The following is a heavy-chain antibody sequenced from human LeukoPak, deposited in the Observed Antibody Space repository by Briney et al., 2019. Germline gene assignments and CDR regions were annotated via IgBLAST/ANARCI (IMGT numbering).Heavy chain of an antibody. V-gene: IGHV1-18*04. Sequence: GASVKVSFKASGYTYTSYGISWVRQAPRQGLEWMGWISAYNGNTNYAQKLQGRVTMTTDTSTSTAYMELRSLRSDDTAVYYCARDLAGWFGELLPDYWGQGTLVTVSS. CDR2: ISAYNGNT. CDR1: GYTYTSYG. J-gene: IGHJ4*02. D-gene: IGHD3-10*01. CDR3: ARDLAGWFGELLPDY.